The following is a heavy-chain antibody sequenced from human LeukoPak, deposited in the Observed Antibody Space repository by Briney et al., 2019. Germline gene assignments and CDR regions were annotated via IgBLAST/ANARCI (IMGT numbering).Heavy chain of an antibody. CDR1: GFTFDDYA. J-gene: IGHJ4*02. D-gene: IGHD6-13*01. CDR3: AKAAVPGIAAAGTSE. Sequence: GGSLRLSCAASGFTFDDYAMHWVRHAPGKGLEWVSGISWNSGSIGYADSVKGRFTISRDNAKNSLYLQMNSLRAEDTALYYCAKAAVPGIAAAGTSEWGQGTLVTVSS. CDR2: ISWNSGSI. V-gene: IGHV3-9*01.